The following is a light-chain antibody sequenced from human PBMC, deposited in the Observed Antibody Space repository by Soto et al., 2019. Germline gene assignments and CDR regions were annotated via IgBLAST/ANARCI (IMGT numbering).Light chain of an antibody. V-gene: IGLV2-8*01. CDR1: SSDVGASNY. CDR3: SSYGGSNNVI. CDR2: EVN. J-gene: IGLJ2*01. Sequence: QSALTQPPSASGSPGQSVTISCTGTSSDVGASNYVSWYQQHPDKAPKLMIFEVNKRPSGVPDRFSGSKSGNTASLTASGLQAEDEADYYCSSYGGSNNVIFGGGTKVTVL.